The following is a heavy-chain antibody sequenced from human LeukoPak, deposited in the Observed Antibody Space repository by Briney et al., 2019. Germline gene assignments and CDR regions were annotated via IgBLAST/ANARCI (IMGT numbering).Heavy chain of an antibody. Sequence: SETLSLTCTVSGDSINSGGYYWSWIRQHPGKGLEWIGYIYYNGSTNYNPSLKSRVTISVDTSKNQFSLKLSSVTAADTAVYYCAMTSRFPAAALPWGQGTLATVSS. CDR3: AMTSRFPAAALP. CDR2: IYYNGST. CDR1: GDSINSGGYY. J-gene: IGHJ4*02. V-gene: IGHV4-61*08. D-gene: IGHD6-13*01.